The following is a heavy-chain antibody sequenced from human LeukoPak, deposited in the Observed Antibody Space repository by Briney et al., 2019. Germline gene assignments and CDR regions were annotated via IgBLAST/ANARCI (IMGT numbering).Heavy chain of an antibody. Sequence: PGGSLRLSCAVSGFTFSSYGMHWVRQGPGKGPEWVAFIRFDGSNKDYADSVKGRFTIARDNSKNTLYLQMNSLRAEDTAVYYCAKDKDSSGYYWGEDYWGQGTLVTVSS. CDR3: AKDKDSSGYYWGEDY. J-gene: IGHJ4*02. V-gene: IGHV3-30*02. CDR2: IRFDGSNK. CDR1: GFTFSSYG. D-gene: IGHD3-22*01.